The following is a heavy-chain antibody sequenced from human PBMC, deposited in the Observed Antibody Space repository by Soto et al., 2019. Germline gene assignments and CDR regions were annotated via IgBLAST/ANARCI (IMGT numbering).Heavy chain of an antibody. D-gene: IGHD5-12*01. CDR3: VKKIMGYAAHSDAMDV. CDR1: GFTVSSNY. CDR2: IYSGGST. Sequence: RLSCAASGFTVSSNYMSWVRQAPGKGLEWVSVIYSGGSTYYADSVKGRFTISRDNSKNTLYLQMNSLRPEDTAVYYCVKKIMGYAAHSDAMDVWGQGTTVTVSS. V-gene: IGHV3-53*05. J-gene: IGHJ6*02.